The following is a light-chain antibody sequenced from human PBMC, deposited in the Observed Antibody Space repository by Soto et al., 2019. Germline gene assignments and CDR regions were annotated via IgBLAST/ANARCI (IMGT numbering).Light chain of an antibody. V-gene: IGKV1-39*01. CDR2: QTS. CDR1: QTINKY. J-gene: IGKJ1*01. CDR3: QQGFSKPWT. Sequence: DIQLTQSPSSLSASVGDRVTITCRASQTINKYLNWYQQKPGQAPELLISQTSTWRGGVPLRFSGSESGTDFILPITSLQPEDFAIYFCQQGFSKPWTFGQGTKVDI.